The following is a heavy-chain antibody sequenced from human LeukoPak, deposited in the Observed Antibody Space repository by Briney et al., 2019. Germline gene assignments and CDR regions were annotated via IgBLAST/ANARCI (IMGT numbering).Heavy chain of an antibody. CDR3: AKQGAVRQDYYMDV. V-gene: IGHV1-69*06. D-gene: IGHD3-16*01. Sequence: SVKVSCKASGGSFSSYAITWVRQAPGQGLEWMGRIIPIFGTPTYAQKFQGRVTITADMGPSTAYLELTSLTSEDTARYFCAKQGAVRQDYYMDVWGSGTTVTVSS. J-gene: IGHJ6*03. CDR2: IIPIFGTP. CDR1: GGSFSSYA.